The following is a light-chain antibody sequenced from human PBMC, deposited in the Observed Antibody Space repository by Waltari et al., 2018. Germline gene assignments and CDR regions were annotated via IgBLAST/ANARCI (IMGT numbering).Light chain of an antibody. V-gene: IGLV2-23*01. CDR3: CSYAGSNTWV. CDR2: DAS. Sequence: SALTQPDSVSGSPGQSVTISCTGISSDSGRYDFVSWYQQHPGDAPKVIICDASNRPSGVSDRFSGSKSGDSASLTISGLQSEDEADYYCCSYAGSNTWVFGGGTRLTVL. CDR1: SSDSGRYDF. J-gene: IGLJ3*02.